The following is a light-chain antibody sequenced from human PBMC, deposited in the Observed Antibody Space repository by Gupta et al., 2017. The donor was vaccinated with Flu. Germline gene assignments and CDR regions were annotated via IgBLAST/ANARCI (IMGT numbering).Light chain of an antibody. V-gene: IGLV1-51*02. CDR1: SYTIGNNY. CDR3: GTGDNTARGV. Sequence: QAVLTQPPSVAAAPGQKGTISCSGSSYTIGNNYVSWYQHLPGTAPKLLIFDNDTRPSGIPDRFSASKSGTAATLDIAGLQSGDEDNYYCGTGDNTARGVFGTGTKVTVL. J-gene: IGLJ1*01. CDR2: DND.